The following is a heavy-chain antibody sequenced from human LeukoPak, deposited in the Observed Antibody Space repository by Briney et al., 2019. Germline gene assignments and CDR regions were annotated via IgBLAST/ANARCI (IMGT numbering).Heavy chain of an antibody. J-gene: IGHJ6*03. CDR3: ARCLVERKPLGYYYYMDV. V-gene: IGHV1-8*01. CDR2: MNPNSGNT. Sequence: ASVKVSCKASGYTFTSYDINWVRQATGQGLEWMGWMNPNSGNTGYAQKFQGRVTMTRNTSISTAYMELSSLRSEDTAVYYCARCLVERKPLGYYYYMDVWGKGTTITVSS. CDR1: GYTFTSYD. D-gene: IGHD3-16*01.